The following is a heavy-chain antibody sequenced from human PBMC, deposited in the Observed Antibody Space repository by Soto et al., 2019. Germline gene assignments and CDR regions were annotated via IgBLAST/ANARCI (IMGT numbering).Heavy chain of an antibody. CDR2: MNPNSGNT. Sequence: QVQLVQSGAEVKKPGASVKVSCKASGYTFTSYDINWVRQATGQGLEWMGWMNPNSGNTGDAQKFQGRVTMTRNTSISTAYMELSSLRSEDTAVYYCARTAGLYYYYGMDVWGQGTTVTVSS. CDR1: GYTFTSYD. J-gene: IGHJ6*02. V-gene: IGHV1-8*01. CDR3: ARTAGLYYYYGMDV.